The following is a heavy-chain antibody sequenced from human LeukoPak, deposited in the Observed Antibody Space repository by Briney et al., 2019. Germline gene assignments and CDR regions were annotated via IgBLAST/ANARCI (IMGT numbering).Heavy chain of an antibody. V-gene: IGHV1-8*01. CDR3: ARGLTSGGSISRYYYMDV. CDR1: GYTCTSYD. Sequence: GASVKVSCKASGYTCTSYDINWVRHAIGQALEWIVWMNPNSGNTGYAQKFKGSVTMTRNTSISTAYMELSSLRSEDTAVYYCARGLTSGGSISRYYYMDVWGKGTTVTVSS. D-gene: IGHD2-2*01. CDR2: MNPNSGNT. J-gene: IGHJ6*03.